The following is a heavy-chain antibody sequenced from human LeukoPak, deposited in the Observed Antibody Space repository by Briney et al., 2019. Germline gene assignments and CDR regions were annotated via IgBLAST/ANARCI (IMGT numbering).Heavy chain of an antibody. D-gene: IGHD3-16*01. CDR1: GGSFSGYY. CDR3: ARGKGGAGGYYYYGMDV. CDR2: INHSGST. Sequence: SETLSLTCAVYGGSFSGYYWSWIHQPPGKGLEWIGEINHSGSTNYNPSLKSRVTISVDTSKNQFSLKLSSVTAADTAVYYCARGKGGAGGYYYYGMDVWGKGTTVTVSS. V-gene: IGHV4-34*01. J-gene: IGHJ6*04.